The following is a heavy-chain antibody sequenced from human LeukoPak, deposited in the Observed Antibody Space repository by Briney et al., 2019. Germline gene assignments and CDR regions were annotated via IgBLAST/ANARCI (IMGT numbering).Heavy chain of an antibody. CDR2: VIPIFGTA. CDR1: GGTFSSYA. D-gene: IGHD3-9*01. Sequence: SVKVSCKASGGTFSSYAISWVRQAPGHGLEWMGGVIPIFGTANYAQKFQGRVTITTDESTSTAYMELSSLRSEDTAVYYCARSPPVYYDILTGYYFDYWGQGTLVTVSS. V-gene: IGHV1-69*05. CDR3: ARSPPVYYDILTGYYFDY. J-gene: IGHJ4*02.